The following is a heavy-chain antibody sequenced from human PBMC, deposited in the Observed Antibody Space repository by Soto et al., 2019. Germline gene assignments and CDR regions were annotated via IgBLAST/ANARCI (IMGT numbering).Heavy chain of an antibody. CDR3: ARGWGSGWNAFDI. CDR2: IKSKTDGGTT. V-gene: IGHV3-15*07. J-gene: IGHJ3*02. D-gene: IGHD3-22*01. CDR1: GFTFSNAW. Sequence: GGSLRLSCAASGFTFSNAWMNWVRQAPGKGLEWVGRIKSKTDGGTTDYAAPVKGRFTISRDDSKNTLYLQMNSLRAEDTAVYYCARGWGSGWNAFDIWGQGTMVTVSS.